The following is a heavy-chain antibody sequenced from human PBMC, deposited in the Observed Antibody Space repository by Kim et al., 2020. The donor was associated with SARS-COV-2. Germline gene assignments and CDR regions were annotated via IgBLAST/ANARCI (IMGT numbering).Heavy chain of an antibody. CDR3: ARGPTSSIADW. D-gene: IGHD6-6*01. J-gene: IGHJ4*02. Sequence: TSYAQKFQGRVTMTRDTSTSTVYMELSSLRSEDTAVYYCARGPTSSIADWWGQGTLVTVSS. V-gene: IGHV1-46*01. CDR2: T.